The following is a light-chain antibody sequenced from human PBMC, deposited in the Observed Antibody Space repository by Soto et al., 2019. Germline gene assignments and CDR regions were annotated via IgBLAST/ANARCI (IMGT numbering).Light chain of an antibody. CDR1: QSVSSSY. J-gene: IGKJ1*01. CDR3: QQYKNWPPWR. V-gene: IGKV3-15*01. Sequence: IVFTQSTGTLSLYPGKRATLSCRAIQSVSSSYLAWYQQRPGQAPRLLIYGASTGATCVPARFTGSGSGTDFTLSISSLYFEDFGVHFFQQYKNWPPWRFGQGTKVDIK. CDR2: GAS.